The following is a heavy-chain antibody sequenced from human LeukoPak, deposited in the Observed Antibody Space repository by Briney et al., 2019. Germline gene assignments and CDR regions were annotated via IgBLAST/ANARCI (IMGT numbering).Heavy chain of an antibody. Sequence: PSETLSLTCSVSGSPFSSYYWNWVRQPPGKGLEWIGYISDGGTIDYNPSLKSRVTISLDTSKNQFSLNLTSVTAADTAVYYCARVKTTLRYFDYWGQGSLVTVSS. J-gene: IGHJ4*02. CDR3: ARVKTTLRYFDY. V-gene: IGHV4-59*01. D-gene: IGHD4-11*01. CDR1: GSPFSSYY. CDR2: ISDGGTI.